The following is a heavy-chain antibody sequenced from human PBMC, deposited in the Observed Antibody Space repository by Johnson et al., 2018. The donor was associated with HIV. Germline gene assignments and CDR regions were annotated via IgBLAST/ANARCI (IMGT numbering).Heavy chain of an antibody. CDR2: ISYDGSNK. CDR1: GFTFSSYA. Sequence: QMQLVESGGGVVQSGRSLRLSCAASGFTFSSYAMHWVRQAPGKGLEWVAVISYDGSNKYYADSVKGRFTISRDNSKNTLYLQMKSLRAEETAGYYCARPDRVNSIVVVPAGAFDIWGQGTMVTVSS. V-gene: IGHV3-30*04. J-gene: IGHJ3*02. D-gene: IGHD2-2*01. CDR3: ARPDRVNSIVVVPAGAFDI.